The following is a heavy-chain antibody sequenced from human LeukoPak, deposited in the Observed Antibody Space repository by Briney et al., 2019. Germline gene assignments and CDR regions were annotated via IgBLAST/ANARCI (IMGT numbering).Heavy chain of an antibody. CDR3: ARAYGSGTSYHPDY. CDR2: INPNSGDT. V-gene: IGHV1-2*02. CDR1: GYSFNAYY. D-gene: IGHD3-10*01. J-gene: IGHJ4*02. Sequence: ASVKVSCKASGYSFNAYYMHWVRQAPGQGLEYMGWINPNSGDTNSSRKFQDRVTLTRDTSITTAYMELSSLTSDDTAVYYCARAYGSGTSYHPDYWGQGTLVTVSS.